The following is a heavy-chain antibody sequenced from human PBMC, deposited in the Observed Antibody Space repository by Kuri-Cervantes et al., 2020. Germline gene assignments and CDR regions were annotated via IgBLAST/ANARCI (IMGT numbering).Heavy chain of an antibody. D-gene: IGHD6-13*01. CDR3: AMTVRRGRGSSWCAGTYYFDY. V-gene: IGHV3-48*02. Sequence: GESLKISCAASGFTFSSYSMNWVRQAPGKGLEWVSYISSSSSTIYYADSVKGRFTISRDNAKNSLYLQMNSLRDEDTAVYYCAMTVRRGRGSSWCAGTYYFDYWGQGTLVTVSS. CDR2: ISSSSSTI. J-gene: IGHJ4*02. CDR1: GFTFSSYS.